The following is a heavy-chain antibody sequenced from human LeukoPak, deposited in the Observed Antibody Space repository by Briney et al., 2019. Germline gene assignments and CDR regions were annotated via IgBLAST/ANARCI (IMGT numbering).Heavy chain of an antibody. CDR1: GYTFTGYY. Sequence: GASVKVSCKASGYTFTGYYMHWVRQAPGQGLEWIGWINPNSGGTNYAQKFQGRVTMTRDTSIGTAYMELSRLRSDDTAVYYCARGGGSSGWLGYYYGMDVWGQGTTVTVSS. CDR2: INPNSGGT. CDR3: ARGGGSSGWLGYYYGMDV. V-gene: IGHV1-2*02. J-gene: IGHJ6*02. D-gene: IGHD6-19*01.